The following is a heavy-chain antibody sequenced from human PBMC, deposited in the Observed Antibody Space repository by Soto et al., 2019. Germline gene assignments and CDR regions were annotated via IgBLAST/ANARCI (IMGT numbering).Heavy chain of an antibody. V-gene: IGHV4-31*03. CDR1: GASFSSGDYY. D-gene: IGHD3-3*01. CDR3: ARPTGTIFSFDI. J-gene: IGHJ3*02. Sequence: QVQLQESGPGLVKPSQTLSLTCTVSGASFSSGDYYWNWIRQHPGKGLEWIGYIYYTGNTYYNPSLKSRVTISLDTSKNHFSLNLTSVTAADTAVYYCARPTGTIFSFDIWGQGTTVTVSS. CDR2: IYYTGNT.